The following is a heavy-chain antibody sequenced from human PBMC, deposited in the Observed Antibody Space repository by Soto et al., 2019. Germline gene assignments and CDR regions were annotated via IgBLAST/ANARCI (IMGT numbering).Heavy chain of an antibody. D-gene: IGHD2-15*01. CDR3: ARHGSCSGGSCNWFDP. CDR1: GGSISSSSYY. V-gene: IGHV4-39*01. Sequence: QLQLQESGPGLVKPSETLSLTCTVSGGSISSSSYYWGWIRQPPGKGLEWIGSIYYSGCTYYNPSLKSRVTISVDTSKNQFSLKLSSVTAADTAVYYCARHGSCSGGSCNWFDPWGQGTLVTVSS. J-gene: IGHJ5*02. CDR2: IYYSGCT.